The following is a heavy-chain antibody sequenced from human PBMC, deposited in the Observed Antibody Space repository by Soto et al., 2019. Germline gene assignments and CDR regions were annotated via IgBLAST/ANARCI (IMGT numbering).Heavy chain of an antibody. J-gene: IGHJ6*02. CDR2: IIDSGGST. V-gene: IGHV3-23*01. CDR3: AKGRSYYYYYGVDV. Sequence: GVSLRLSCAASGFTFSICAMGWVRQAPGKGLEWVSDIIDSGGSTYYADSVKGRFTISRDNSKSTLYLQMNSLRAEDTALYYCAKGRSYYYYYGVDVWGQGTTVTVSS. CDR1: GFTFSICA.